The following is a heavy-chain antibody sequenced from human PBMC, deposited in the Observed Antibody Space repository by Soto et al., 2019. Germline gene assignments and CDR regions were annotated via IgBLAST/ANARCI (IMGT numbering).Heavy chain of an antibody. CDR1: GFTVSSNY. D-gene: IGHD1-20*01. Sequence: GGSLRLSCAASGFTVSSNYMHWVRQAPGKGLEWVTVISYDGGNQYYADSVKGRFTISRDNSKDTLYLQMHSLRSDDTAVYFCARGPITQTSFIDHWGQGTLVTVS. CDR2: ISYDGGNQ. J-gene: IGHJ4*02. V-gene: IGHV3-30-3*01. CDR3: ARGPITQTSFIDH.